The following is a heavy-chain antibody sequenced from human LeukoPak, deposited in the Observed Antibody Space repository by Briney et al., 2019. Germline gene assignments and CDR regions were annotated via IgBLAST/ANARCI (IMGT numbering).Heavy chain of an antibody. Sequence: GGSLRLSCAAAGFTFSSYAMHWVRQAPGKGLEWVAVISYDGSNKYYADSVKGRFTISRDNSKNTLYLQMNSLRAEDTAVYYCARYYYYYGMDVWGQGTTVTVSS. CDR3: ARYYYYYGMDV. V-gene: IGHV3-30-3*01. J-gene: IGHJ6*02. CDR2: ISYDGSNK. CDR1: GFTFSSYA.